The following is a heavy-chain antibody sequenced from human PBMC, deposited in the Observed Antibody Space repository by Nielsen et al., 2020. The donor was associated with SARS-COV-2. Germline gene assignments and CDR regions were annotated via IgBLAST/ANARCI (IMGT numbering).Heavy chain of an antibody. D-gene: IGHD1-14*01. J-gene: IGHJ4*02. CDR1: GFTFSGSA. Sequence: GESLKISCAASGFTFSGSAMHWVRQASGKGLEWVGRIRSKANSYATAYAASVKGRFTISRDDSKNTAYLQMNSLKTEDTAVYYCTGPGGYWGQGTLVTVSS. CDR3: TGPGGY. CDR2: IRSKANSYAT. V-gene: IGHV3-73*01.